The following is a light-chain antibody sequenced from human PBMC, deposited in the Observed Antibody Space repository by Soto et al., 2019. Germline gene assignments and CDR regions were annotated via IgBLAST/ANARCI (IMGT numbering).Light chain of an antibody. Sequence: QSALTQPRSVSGSPGQSVTISCTGTSSDVGGYNYVSWFQQHPGKAPKVMIYDVTERPSGVPDRFTGSKSGNTASLTISGLRAEDEADYYCCSYAGSYTFVFGGGTKVTVL. CDR2: DVT. J-gene: IGLJ2*01. CDR3: CSYAGSYTFV. V-gene: IGLV2-11*01. CDR1: SSDVGGYNY.